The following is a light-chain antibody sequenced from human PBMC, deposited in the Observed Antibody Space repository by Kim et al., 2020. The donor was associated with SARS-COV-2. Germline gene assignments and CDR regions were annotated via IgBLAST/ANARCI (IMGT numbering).Light chain of an antibody. J-gene: IGLJ3*02. CDR2: QDS. V-gene: IGLV3-1*01. CDR1: KLGDKY. CDR3: QAWDSSTAWV. Sequence: SPGQTARITGSGDKLGDKYACWYHQKPGQSPVLAIYQDSKRPSGIPERFSGSNSGNTATLTISGTQAMAEADYYCQAWDSSTAWVFGGGTQLTVL.